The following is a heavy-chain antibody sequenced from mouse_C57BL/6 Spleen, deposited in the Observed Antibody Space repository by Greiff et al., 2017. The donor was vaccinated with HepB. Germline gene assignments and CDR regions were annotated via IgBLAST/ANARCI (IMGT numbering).Heavy chain of an antibody. CDR1: GFSLSTSGMG. CDR2: IYWDDDK. Sequence: VKLMESGPGILQSSQTLSLTCSFSGFSLSTSGMGVSWIRQPSGKGLEWLAHIYWDDDKRYNPSLKSRLTISKDTSRNQVFLKITSVDTADTATYYCARRTTTVVSHWYFDVWGTGTTVTVSS. J-gene: IGHJ1*03. D-gene: IGHD1-1*01. V-gene: IGHV8-12*01. CDR3: ARRTTTVVSHWYFDV.